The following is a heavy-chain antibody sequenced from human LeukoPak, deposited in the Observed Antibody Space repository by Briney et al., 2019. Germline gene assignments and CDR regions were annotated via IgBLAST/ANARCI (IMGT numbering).Heavy chain of an antibody. Sequence: SVKVSCKASGGTFTSYAISWVRQAPGQGLEWMGRIIPIFGTANYAQKFQGRVTITTDESTSTAYMELSSLRSEDTAVYYCARAGGSYVAYDYWGQVTLVTVSS. CDR1: GGTFTSYA. V-gene: IGHV1-69*05. CDR2: IIPIFGTA. CDR3: ARAGGSYVAYDY. D-gene: IGHD1-26*01. J-gene: IGHJ4*02.